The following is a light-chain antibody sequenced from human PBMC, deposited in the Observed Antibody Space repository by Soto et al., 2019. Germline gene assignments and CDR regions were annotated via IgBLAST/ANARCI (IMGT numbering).Light chain of an antibody. Sequence: QSVLTQPPSASGTPGQRVTISCSGSSSKIGTYTVNWYQQVPGTAPKLLIYSNNQRPSGVPDRFSGSKSGTSASLAISGLQSEDEADYYCAAWDASLNGVIFGGGTKLTVL. V-gene: IGLV1-44*01. CDR1: SSKIGTYT. J-gene: IGLJ2*01. CDR2: SNN. CDR3: AAWDASLNGVI.